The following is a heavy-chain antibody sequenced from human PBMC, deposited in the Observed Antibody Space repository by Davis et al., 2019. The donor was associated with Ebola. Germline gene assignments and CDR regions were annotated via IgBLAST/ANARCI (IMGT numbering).Heavy chain of an antibody. D-gene: IGHD4-17*01. CDR1: GGTFSSYA. Sequence: SVKVSCKASGGTFSSYAISWVRQAPGQGLEWMGGIIPIFGTANYAQKLQGRVTMTTDTSTSTAYMELRSLRSDDTAVYYCARNDYGDYYFDYWGQGTLVTVSS. CDR3: ARNDYGDYYFDY. J-gene: IGHJ4*02. CDR2: IIPIFGTA. V-gene: IGHV1-69*05.